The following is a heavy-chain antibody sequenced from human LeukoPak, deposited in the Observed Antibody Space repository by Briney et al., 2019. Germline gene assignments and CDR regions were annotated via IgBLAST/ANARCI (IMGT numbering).Heavy chain of an antibody. CDR3: ASPKRGGAFDM. V-gene: IGHV3-74*01. CDR2: INTDGSST. CDR1: GFTFSSYS. Sequence: QSGGSLRLSCAASGFTFSSYSMNWVRQAPGKGLVWVSRINTDGSSTNYADSVKGRFTISRDNAKNTLYLQMNSLRAEDTAVYYCASPKRGGAFDMWGQGTVVTVSS. J-gene: IGHJ3*02. D-gene: IGHD2-15*01.